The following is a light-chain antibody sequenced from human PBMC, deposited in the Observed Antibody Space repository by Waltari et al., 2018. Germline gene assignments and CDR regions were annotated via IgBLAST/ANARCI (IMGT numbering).Light chain of an antibody. Sequence: IQLTQSPSSLSASVGDTNTITCRASQGVSTYLAWLQQKLGRAPKVLIFEASTLQSGVPSRFSGRGSGTDFTLTISSLQPEDFATYYCQQFHDYPWTFGQGTKVEIK. J-gene: IGKJ1*01. CDR1: QGVSTY. V-gene: IGKV1-9*01. CDR2: EAS. CDR3: QQFHDYPWT.